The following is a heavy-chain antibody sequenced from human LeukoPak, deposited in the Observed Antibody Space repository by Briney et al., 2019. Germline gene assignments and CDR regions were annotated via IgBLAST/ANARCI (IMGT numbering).Heavy chain of an antibody. Sequence: GESLKISCKGSGYTFSNYWIGWVRQMPGKGLEWMGRIDPSDSYTNYSPSFQGHVTISADKSISTAYLQWSSLKASDTAMYYCARRSPYYYGSGSYHEGDFDYWGQGTLVTVSS. J-gene: IGHJ4*02. CDR3: ARRSPYYYGSGSYHEGDFDY. CDR1: GYTFSNYW. CDR2: IDPSDSYT. V-gene: IGHV5-10-1*01. D-gene: IGHD3-10*01.